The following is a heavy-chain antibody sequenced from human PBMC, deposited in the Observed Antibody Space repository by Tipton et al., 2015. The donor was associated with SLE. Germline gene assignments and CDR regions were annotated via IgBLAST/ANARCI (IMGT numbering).Heavy chain of an antibody. Sequence: SLRLSCAASGFIFSNYAMSWVRQAPGKGLQWVAVLYRGDFTYYADSVRGRFTISRDNSKDTLYLQMNSLRVEDTAIYYCAKDFSSYYDFAEAFDVWGQGTMVTVSS. CDR2: LYRGDFT. CDR1: GFIFSNYA. CDR3: AKDFSSYYDFAEAFDV. J-gene: IGHJ3*01. V-gene: IGHV3-23*03. D-gene: IGHD3-3*01.